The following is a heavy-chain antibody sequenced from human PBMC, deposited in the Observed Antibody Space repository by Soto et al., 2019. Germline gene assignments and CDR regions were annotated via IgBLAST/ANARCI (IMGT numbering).Heavy chain of an antibody. J-gene: IGHJ4*02. CDR3: AKDLSSGYFDWANDY. Sequence: GGAPRPSRAAPWFPFFSYSLRWVPPAPGEGLEWVSAISGSGGSTYYADSVKGRFTISRDNSKNTLYLQMNSLRAEDTAVYYCAKDLSSGYFDWANDYWGQGTLVTVSS. CDR2: ISGSGGST. D-gene: IGHD3-9*01. CDR1: WFPFFSYS. V-gene: IGHV3-23*01.